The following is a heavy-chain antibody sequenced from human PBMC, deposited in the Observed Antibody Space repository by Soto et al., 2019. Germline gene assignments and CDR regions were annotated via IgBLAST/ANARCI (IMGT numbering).Heavy chain of an antibody. CDR3: ARDRGGRLLAHYYGMDV. J-gene: IGHJ6*02. D-gene: IGHD3-16*01. Sequence: VEVSWEACGGSVRRYSIRWVRQAPKQGLEWMGGIIPIFGTANYAQKFQGRVTITADESTSTAYMELSSLRSEDTAVYYCARDRGGRLLAHYYGMDVWGQGTTVPGSS. CDR2: IIPIFGTA. CDR1: GGSVRRYS. V-gene: IGHV1-69*01.